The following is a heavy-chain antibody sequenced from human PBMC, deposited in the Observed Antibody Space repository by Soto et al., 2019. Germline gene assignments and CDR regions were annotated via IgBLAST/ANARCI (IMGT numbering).Heavy chain of an antibody. D-gene: IGHD3-22*01. V-gene: IGHV3-30*03. CDR1: GFTFSSYG. CDR3: ARADYYDSSGYWSSLDY. Sequence: PGGSLRLSCAASGFTFSSYGMHWVRQAPGKGLEWVAVISYDGSNKYYADSVKGRFTISRDNSKNTLYLQMNSLRAEDTAVYYCARADYYDSSGYWSSLDYWGQGTLVTVSS. CDR2: ISYDGSNK. J-gene: IGHJ4*02.